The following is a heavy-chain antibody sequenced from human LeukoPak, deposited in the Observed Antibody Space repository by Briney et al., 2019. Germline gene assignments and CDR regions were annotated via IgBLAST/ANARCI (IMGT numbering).Heavy chain of an antibody. J-gene: IGHJ4*02. Sequence: GGSLRLSCAASGFTFSSYGMHWVRQAPGKGLEWVAVISYDGSNKYYADSVKGRFTISRDNSKSTLYLQMNSLRAEDTAVYYCAKDWAIAVAGPEVLDYWGQGTLVTVSS. CDR2: ISYDGSNK. CDR3: AKDWAIAVAGPEVLDY. CDR1: GFTFSSYG. V-gene: IGHV3-30*18. D-gene: IGHD6-19*01.